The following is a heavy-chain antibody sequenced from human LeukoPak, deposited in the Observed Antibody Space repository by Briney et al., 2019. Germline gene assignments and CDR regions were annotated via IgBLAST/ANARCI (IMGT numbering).Heavy chain of an antibody. CDR2: IRYDGSNK. CDR1: GFTFSSYG. J-gene: IGHJ4*02. Sequence: GGSLRLSCAASGFTFSSYGMHWVRQAPGKGLEWVAFIRYDGSNKNYANSVKGRFSISRDDSKNTLYLHMNSLRPEDTAVYYCAKDRIILPAATSFDSWGQGTLVTVSS. V-gene: IGHV3-30*02. CDR3: AKDRIILPAATSFDS. D-gene: IGHD2-2*01.